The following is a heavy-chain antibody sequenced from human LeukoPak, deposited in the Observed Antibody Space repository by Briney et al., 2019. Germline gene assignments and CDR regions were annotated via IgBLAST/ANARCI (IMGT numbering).Heavy chain of an antibody. D-gene: IGHD4-23*01. Sequence: PGGSLRLSCAASGFTFSSYWMSWVRQAPGKGLEWVANIKQDGSEKYYVDSVKGRFTISRDNAKNSLYLQMNSLRAEDTAVYYCARAYFFAGNSYYFDYWGQGTLVTVSS. V-gene: IGHV3-7*01. J-gene: IGHJ4*02. CDR2: IKQDGSEK. CDR1: GFTFSSYW. CDR3: ARAYFFAGNSYYFDY.